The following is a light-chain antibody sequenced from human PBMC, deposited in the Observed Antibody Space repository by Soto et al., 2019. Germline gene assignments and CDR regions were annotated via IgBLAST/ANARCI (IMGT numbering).Light chain of an antibody. Sequence: EIVLTQSPGTLSLSPGERATLSCRASQSVSSSYLAWYQQKPGQAPRLLIYGASSRATGIPDRFSGSGSGTDFTLTISRLEPEDFKVYYCQQYGSSPPLTFGGGTKVEIK. J-gene: IGKJ4*01. CDR3: QQYGSSPPLT. CDR1: QSVSSSY. V-gene: IGKV3-20*01. CDR2: GAS.